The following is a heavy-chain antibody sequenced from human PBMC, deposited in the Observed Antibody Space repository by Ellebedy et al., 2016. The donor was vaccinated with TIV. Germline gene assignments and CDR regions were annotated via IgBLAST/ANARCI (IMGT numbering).Heavy chain of an antibody. CDR2: INHRGGT. CDR3: ARYYNALDV. V-gene: IGHV4-34*01. CDR1: GGSFSDYY. J-gene: IGHJ6*02. Sequence: SETLSLXCAVYGGSFSDYYWTWIRQPPGEGLEWIGEINHRGGTNKNPSLRSRVTISVDTSKKQFSLSLTSVTAADTALYYCARYYNALDVWGQGTTVTVSS.